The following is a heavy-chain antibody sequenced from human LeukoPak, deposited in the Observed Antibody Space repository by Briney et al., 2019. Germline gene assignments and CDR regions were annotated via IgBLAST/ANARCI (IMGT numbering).Heavy chain of an antibody. J-gene: IGHJ4*02. CDR2: IAYDGSRA. CDR1: GFTFGGYG. D-gene: IGHD1-14*01. Sequence: GGSLRLSCAGSGFTFGGYGIHWFRQTPGKGLEWVAVIAYDGSRAFYADSVKGRFTISRDNSKNTMSVQMDDLRAEDTAVYYCTRYNNDHFDYWGQGTLVTVSS. CDR3: TRYNNDHFDY. V-gene: IGHV3-33*01.